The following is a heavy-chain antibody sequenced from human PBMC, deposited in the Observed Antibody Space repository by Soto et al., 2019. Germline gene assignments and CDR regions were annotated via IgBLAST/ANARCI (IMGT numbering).Heavy chain of an antibody. D-gene: IGHD3-10*01. J-gene: IGHJ6*02. Sequence: ASVKVSCKASGYTFTSYYMHWVRQAPGQGLEWMGIINPSGGSTSYAQKFQGRVTMTRDESTSTVYMELSSLRSEDTAVYYCARDQGEWFGESYYYYGMDVWGQGTTVTVSS. CDR2: INPSGGST. CDR1: GYTFTSYY. V-gene: IGHV1-46*01. CDR3: ARDQGEWFGESYYYYGMDV.